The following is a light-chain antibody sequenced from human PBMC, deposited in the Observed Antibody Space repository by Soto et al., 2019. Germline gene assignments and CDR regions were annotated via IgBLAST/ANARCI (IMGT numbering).Light chain of an antibody. CDR1: QSLVYSDGNTY. V-gene: IGKV2-30*01. J-gene: IGKJ4*01. Sequence: DVVMTQSPLSLPVTLGQPASTSCRSSQSLVYSDGNTYLNWFQQRPGQSPRRLIHKVSNRDSGVPDRFSGSGSGTDFTLKISRVEAEDVGLYYCIQGTHWRALTFGGGTKVEIK. CDR3: IQGTHWRALT. CDR2: KVS.